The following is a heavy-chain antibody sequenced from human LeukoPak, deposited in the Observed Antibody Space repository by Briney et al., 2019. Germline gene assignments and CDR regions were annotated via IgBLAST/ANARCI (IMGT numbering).Heavy chain of an antibody. CDR3: AKTMVRGVRYYYYYYMDV. D-gene: IGHD3-10*01. CDR1: GFTFSSYG. Sequence: GGSLRLSCAASGFTFSSYGMSWVRQAPGKGLEWVSAISGSGGSTYYADSVKGRFTISRDNSKNTLYLQMNSLRAEDTAVYYCAKTMVRGVRYYYYYYMDVWGKGTPVTISS. CDR2: ISGSGGST. V-gene: IGHV3-23*01. J-gene: IGHJ6*03.